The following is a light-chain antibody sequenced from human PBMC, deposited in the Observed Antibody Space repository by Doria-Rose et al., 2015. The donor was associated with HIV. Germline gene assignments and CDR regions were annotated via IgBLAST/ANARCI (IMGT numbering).Light chain of an antibody. J-gene: IGKJ1*01. Sequence: TQSPDSLAVSLGERATINCKSSQSVLYSSNNKNYLAWYQQKPGQPPKLLIYWASTRESGVPDRFSGSGSGTDFTLTISSLQAEDVAVYYCQQYYTTPAFGQGTKVEIK. CDR2: WAS. V-gene: IGKV4-1*01. CDR3: QQYYTTPA. CDR1: QSVLYSSNNKNY.